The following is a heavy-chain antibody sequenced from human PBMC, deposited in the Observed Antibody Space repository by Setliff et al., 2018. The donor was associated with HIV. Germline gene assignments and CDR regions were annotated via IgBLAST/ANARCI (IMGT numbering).Heavy chain of an antibody. V-gene: IGHV5-51*01. CDR3: ARRERAYYYDSSGSVNDY. CDR2: IYPDESDS. Sequence: GESLKICCKGFGYSFPTYWIAWVRQMPGKGLEGMGVIYPDESDSRYSPSFRGQVTISADKSINTAYLQMNSLRAEDTALYYCARRERAYYYDSSGSVNDYWGQGTLVTVSS. CDR1: GYSFPTYW. J-gene: IGHJ4*02. D-gene: IGHD3-22*01.